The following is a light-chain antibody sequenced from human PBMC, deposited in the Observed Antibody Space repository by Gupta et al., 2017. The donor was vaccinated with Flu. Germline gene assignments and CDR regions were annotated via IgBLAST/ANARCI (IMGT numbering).Light chain of an antibody. V-gene: IGLV6-57*01. CDR2: AHN. CDR3: QTYDSSNQRV. J-gene: IGLJ3*02. CDR1: RGSVATYY. Sequence: NFMLTQPHSVSESPGKTVTLSCTRSRGSVATYYVQWYRQRPGSSPTTVICAHNQRPSGVPDRFSGSIDISSNSASLTISGLKTEDEADYYCQTYDSSNQRVFGGGTKLTVL.